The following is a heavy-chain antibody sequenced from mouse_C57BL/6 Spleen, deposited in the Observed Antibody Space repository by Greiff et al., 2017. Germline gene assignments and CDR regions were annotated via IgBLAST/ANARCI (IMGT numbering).Heavy chain of an antibody. V-gene: IGHV1-74*01. CDR3: TITTVDYLAMGY. J-gene: IGHJ4*01. CDR1: GYTFTSYW. D-gene: IGHD1-1*01. Sequence: VQLQQPGAELVKPGASVKVSCKASGYTFTSYWMHWVKQRPGQGLEWIGRIHPSDSDTNYNQKFKGKATLTVDKSSSTAYMQLSRLTSADSAVYDGTITTVDYLAMGYWGQGTSVTVCS. CDR2: IHPSDSDT.